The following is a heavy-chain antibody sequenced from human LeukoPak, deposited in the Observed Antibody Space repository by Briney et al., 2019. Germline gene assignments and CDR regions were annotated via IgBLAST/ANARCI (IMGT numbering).Heavy chain of an antibody. Sequence: ASVKVSCKASGYSFTSNYIHWVRQAPGQGLEWMGMIYPRDGSTSYAQKFQGRVTVTRDTSTSTVHMELSGLRSEDTAVYYCAREGRDGYKSSNFDYWGQGTLVTVSS. D-gene: IGHD5-24*01. CDR3: AREGRDGYKSSNFDY. V-gene: IGHV1-46*01. CDR2: IYPRDGST. CDR1: GYSFTSNY. J-gene: IGHJ4*02.